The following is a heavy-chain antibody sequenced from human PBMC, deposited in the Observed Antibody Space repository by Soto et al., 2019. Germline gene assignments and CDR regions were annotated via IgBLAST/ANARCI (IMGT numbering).Heavy chain of an antibody. CDR1: GFTFSGSA. CDR3: TRPPSSSWSFDY. Sequence: GGSLRLTCAAYGFTFSGSAMHWVRQASGKGLEWVGRIRSKANSYATAYAASVKGRFTISRDDSKNTAYLQMNSLKTEDTSVYYCTRPPSSSWSFDYWGQGTLVTVSS. D-gene: IGHD6-13*01. CDR2: IRSKANSYAT. J-gene: IGHJ4*02. V-gene: IGHV3-73*01.